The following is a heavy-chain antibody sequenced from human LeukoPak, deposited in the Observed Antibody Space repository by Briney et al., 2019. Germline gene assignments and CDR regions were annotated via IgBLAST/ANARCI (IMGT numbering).Heavy chain of an antibody. Sequence: PGGSLRLSCAASGFTFSAYAMSWVRQAPGKGLERVSAISGSGSSTYYADSVKGRFTISRDNSKNTLYLQMSSLSTEDTATYYCAGVHRSIGTDYYWGQGTLVTVSS. CDR1: GFTFSAYA. CDR3: AGVHRSIGTDYY. D-gene: IGHD6-6*01. CDR2: ISGSGSST. V-gene: IGHV3-23*01. J-gene: IGHJ4*02.